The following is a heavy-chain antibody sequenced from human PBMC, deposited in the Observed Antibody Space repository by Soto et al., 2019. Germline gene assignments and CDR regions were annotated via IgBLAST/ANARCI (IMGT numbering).Heavy chain of an antibody. CDR1: GGSISSSNW. D-gene: IGHD2-8*01. J-gene: IGHJ6*02. CDR3: ARGIVLMVYANYYGMDV. CDR2: IYHSGST. Sequence: SETLSLTCAVSGGSISSSNWWSWVRQPPGKGLEWIGEIYHSGSTNYNPSLKSRVTISVDKSKNQFSLKLSSVTAADTAVYYCARGIVLMVYANYYGMDVWGQGTTVTVSS. V-gene: IGHV4-4*02.